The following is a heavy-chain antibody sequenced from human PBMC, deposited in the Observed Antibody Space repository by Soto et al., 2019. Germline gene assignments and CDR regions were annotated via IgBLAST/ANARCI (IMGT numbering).Heavy chain of an antibody. CDR1: GYTFTSYG. V-gene: IGHV1-18*01. J-gene: IGHJ4*02. D-gene: IGHD3-22*01. CDR3: ARLDRYYYDSSGQHGNFDY. CDR2: ISAYNGNT. Sequence: ASVKVSCKASGYTFTSYGISWVRQAPGQGLEWMGWISAYNGNTNYAQKLQGRVTMTTDTSTSTAYMELRSLRSDDTAVYYCARLDRYYYDSSGQHGNFDYWGQGTLVTVSS.